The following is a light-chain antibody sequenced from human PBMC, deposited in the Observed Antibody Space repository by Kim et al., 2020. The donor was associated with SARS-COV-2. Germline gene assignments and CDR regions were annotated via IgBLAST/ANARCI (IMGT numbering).Light chain of an antibody. J-gene: IGKJ1*01. CDR2: KAS. Sequence: AAVGDRVTITCRASQNIDSWLAWYQQKPGKAPKLLIYKASSLESGVPSRFSGSGSGTEFTLTISSLQPDDFATYYCQQYKTYPWTFGQGTKVDIK. V-gene: IGKV1-5*03. CDR1: QNIDSW. CDR3: QQYKTYPWT.